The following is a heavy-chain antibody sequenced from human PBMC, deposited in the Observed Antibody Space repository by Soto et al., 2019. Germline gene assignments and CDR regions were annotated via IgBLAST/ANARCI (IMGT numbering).Heavy chain of an antibody. CDR2: ISGSGGST. CDR3: AKRTNIAAAVQYYYYGMDV. CDR1: GLTFSSYA. J-gene: IGHJ6*02. D-gene: IGHD6-13*01. Sequence: GGSLRLSCAASGLTFSSYAMSWVRQAPGKGLEWVSAISGSGGSTYYADSVKGRFTISRDNSKNTLYLQMNSLRAEDTAVYYCAKRTNIAAAVQYYYYGMDVWGQGTTVTVS. V-gene: IGHV3-23*01.